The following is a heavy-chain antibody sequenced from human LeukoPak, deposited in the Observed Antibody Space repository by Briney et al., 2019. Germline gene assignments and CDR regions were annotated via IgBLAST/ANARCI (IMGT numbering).Heavy chain of an antibody. CDR3: AKLGGRVTAYWYFDL. V-gene: IGHV3-23*01. CDR2: ITGSGDNT. CDR1: GFPFSLYG. D-gene: IGHD3-16*01. Sequence: QPGGSLRLSCAASGFPFSLYGMSWVRPAPGKGLEWVSAITGSGDNTYYAASVKGRFTISRDKSKNTLDLQMNSLRAGDTAVYYCAKLGGRVTAYWYFDLWGRGTPVTVSS. J-gene: IGHJ2*01.